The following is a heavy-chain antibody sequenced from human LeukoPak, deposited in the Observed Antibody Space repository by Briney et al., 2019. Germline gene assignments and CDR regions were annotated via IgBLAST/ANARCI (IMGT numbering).Heavy chain of an antibody. Sequence: SETLSLTCTVSGGSISSYYWSWIRQPPGKGLEWIGYIYYSGSTNYNPSLESRVTISVDTSKNQFSLKLSSVTAADTAVYYCARAGGIVGAIDFDYWGQGTLVTVSS. CDR2: IYYSGST. V-gene: IGHV4-59*01. CDR1: GGSISSYY. D-gene: IGHD1-26*01. J-gene: IGHJ4*02. CDR3: ARAGGIVGAIDFDY.